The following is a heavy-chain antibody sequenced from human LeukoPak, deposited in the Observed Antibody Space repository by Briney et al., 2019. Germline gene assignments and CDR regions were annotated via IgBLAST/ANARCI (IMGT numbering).Heavy chain of an antibody. D-gene: IGHD1-1*01. CDR3: ASATGFSGY. CDR2: ISSGSSTI. Sequence: GGSLRLSCGASDFTFSTYNMIWVRQAPGKGLEWVSYISSGSSTIYYADSVKGRFTISRDNAKNSLYLQMNSLRDEDTAVYYCASATGFSGYWGQGTLVTVSS. V-gene: IGHV3-48*02. J-gene: IGHJ4*02. CDR1: DFTFSTYN.